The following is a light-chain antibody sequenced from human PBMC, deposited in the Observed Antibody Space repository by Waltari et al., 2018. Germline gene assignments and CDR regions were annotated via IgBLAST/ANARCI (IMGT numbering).Light chain of an antibody. Sequence: EVVMPQSPATLSVSPGETATLSCRASQSVRSNLAWYQQKAGQAPRLLIYGASTRAPAIPARFSGSGSGTEFTLTISSLQSEDVALYFCQQYNNWPPLTFGGGTKVEIK. V-gene: IGKV3-15*01. CDR1: QSVRSN. CDR3: QQYNNWPPLT. CDR2: GAS. J-gene: IGKJ4*01.